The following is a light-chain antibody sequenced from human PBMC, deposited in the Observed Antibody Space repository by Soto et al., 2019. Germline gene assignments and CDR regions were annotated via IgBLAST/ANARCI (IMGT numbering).Light chain of an antibody. CDR2: SAS. J-gene: IGKJ5*01. CDR3: QKYNTVPAT. CDR1: QGIGNS. Sequence: DIQMTQSPPSLSASVGDRVTITCRASQGIGNSLAWYQQNTGTVTKLLIYSASTLQSGVPSRYSGSGSGTDFTLTISSLQPEDVAAYYCQKYNTVPATFGQGTRLEIK. V-gene: IGKV1-27*01.